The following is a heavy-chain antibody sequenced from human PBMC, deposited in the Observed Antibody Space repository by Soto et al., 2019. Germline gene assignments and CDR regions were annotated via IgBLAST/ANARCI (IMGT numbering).Heavy chain of an antibody. J-gene: IGHJ4*02. V-gene: IGHV4-39*01. CDR1: GGSISSSSYY. Sequence: SETLSLTCTVSGGSISSSSYYWGWIRQPPGKGLEWIGSIYYSGSTYYNPSLKSRVTISVDTSKNQFSLKLSSVTAADTAVYYCARQRKLYYFDYWGQGTLVTVPS. D-gene: IGHD2-15*01. CDR2: IYYSGST. CDR3: ARQRKLYYFDY.